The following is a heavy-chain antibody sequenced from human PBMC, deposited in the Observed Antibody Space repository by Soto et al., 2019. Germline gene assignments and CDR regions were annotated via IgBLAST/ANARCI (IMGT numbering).Heavy chain of an antibody. Sequence: LLESGGGLVEPGGSLRLSCAASGFTFRKHAMSWVRQAPGKGLEGVSVICGSGGCTSYADSVKGRFTISRDNYRNTLYLDVRSLRVEDTAIYYCAKDRALCTDGGSCEELKSNYFYYGMDVWGQGTTVTVSS. D-gene: IGHD2-15*01. CDR3: AKDRALCTDGGSCEELKSNYFYYGMDV. CDR1: GFTFRKHA. CDR2: ICGSGGCT. J-gene: IGHJ6*02. V-gene: IGHV3-23*01.